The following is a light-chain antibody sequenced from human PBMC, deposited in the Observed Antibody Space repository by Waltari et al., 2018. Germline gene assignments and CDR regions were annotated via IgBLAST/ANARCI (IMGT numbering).Light chain of an antibody. CDR2: AAS. V-gene: IGKV1-27*01. CDR1: QGISNY. CDR3: QKYNSAPWT. J-gene: IGKJ1*01. Sequence: DIQMTQSPSSLSASVGDRVTITCRAGQGISNYLAWYEQKPGKVPKLLIYAASALQSGVPSRFSSSGSETDCTLTISSLQPEDVATEYCQKYNSAPWTFGQGTKLEIK.